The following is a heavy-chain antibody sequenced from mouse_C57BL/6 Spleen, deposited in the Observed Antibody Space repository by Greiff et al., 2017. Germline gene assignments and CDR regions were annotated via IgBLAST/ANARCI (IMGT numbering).Heavy chain of an antibody. Sequence: VQLQESGAELVKPGASVKISCKASGYAFSSYWMNWVKQRPGKGLEWIGQIYPGDGDTNYNGKFKGKATLTADKSSSTAYMQLSSLTSEDSAVYFCAREGAYYYGSSSWFAYWGQGTLVTVSA. V-gene: IGHV1-80*01. CDR1: GYAFSSYW. CDR3: AREGAYYYGSSSWFAY. J-gene: IGHJ3*01. D-gene: IGHD1-1*01. CDR2: IYPGDGDT.